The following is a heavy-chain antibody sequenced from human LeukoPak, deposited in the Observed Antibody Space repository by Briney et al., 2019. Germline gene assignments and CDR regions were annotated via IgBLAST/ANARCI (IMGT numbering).Heavy chain of an antibody. D-gene: IGHD6-13*01. CDR2: ISSSSSYI. Sequence: GGSLRLSCAASGFTFSSYSMNWVRQAPGKGLEWVSSISSSSSYIYYADSVKGRFTISRDNAKNSLYLQMNSLRAEDTAVYYCARVIAAARGYYYYMDVWGKGTTVTISS. CDR1: GFTFSSYS. CDR3: ARVIAAARGYYYYMDV. V-gene: IGHV3-21*04. J-gene: IGHJ6*03.